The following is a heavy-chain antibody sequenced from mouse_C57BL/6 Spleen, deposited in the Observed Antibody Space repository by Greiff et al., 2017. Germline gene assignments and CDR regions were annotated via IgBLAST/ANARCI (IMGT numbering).Heavy chain of an antibody. J-gene: IGHJ2*01. CDR2: INPNNGGT. D-gene: IGHD1-1*01. CDR1: GYTFTDYY. CDR3: ARGDYYGSSYLDY. Sequence: EVQLLQSGPELVKPGASVKISCKASGYTFTDYYMNWVKQSHGKSLEWIGDINPNNGGTSYNQKFKGKATLTVDKSSSTAYMELRSLTSEDSAVYYCARGDYYGSSYLDYEGQGNTLTVA. V-gene: IGHV1-26*01.